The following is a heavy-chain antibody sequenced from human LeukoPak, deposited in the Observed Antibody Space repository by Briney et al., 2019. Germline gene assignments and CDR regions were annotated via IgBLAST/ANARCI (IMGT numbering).Heavy chain of an antibody. D-gene: IGHD6-6*01. CDR3: ARDGEVYSSSSPYPVY. V-gene: IGHV1-2*02. J-gene: IGHJ4*02. CDR2: INPNSGGT. Sequence: ASVKVSCKASGYTFTGYYMHWVRQAPGQGLEWMGWINPNSGGTNYAQKFQGRVTMTRDTSISTAYMELSRLRSEDTAVYYCARDGEVYSSSSPYPVYWGQGTLVTVSS. CDR1: GYTFTGYY.